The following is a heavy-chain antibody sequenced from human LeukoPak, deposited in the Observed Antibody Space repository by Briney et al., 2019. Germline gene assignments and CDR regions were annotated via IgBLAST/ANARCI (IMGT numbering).Heavy chain of an antibody. CDR2: ISSSGSTI. J-gene: IGHJ4*02. Sequence: GGSLRLSCAASGFTFSSYEMNWVRQASGKGLEWVSYISSSGSTIYYADSVKGRFTISGDNAKNSLYLQMNSLRAEDTAVYYCAREIHSSSWYPFDYWGQGTLVTVSS. V-gene: IGHV3-48*03. CDR3: AREIHSSSWYPFDY. D-gene: IGHD6-13*01. CDR1: GFTFSSYE.